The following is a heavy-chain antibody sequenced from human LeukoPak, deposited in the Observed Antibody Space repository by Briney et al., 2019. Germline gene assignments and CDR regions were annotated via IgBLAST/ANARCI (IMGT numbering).Heavy chain of an antibody. CDR1: GFTFSSYW. CDR3: ARGPFVVVAATPLADY. Sequence: PGGSLRLSCAASGFTFSSYWMSWVRQAPGKGLEWVANIKQDGGEKYYVDSVKGRFTISRDNAKNSLYLQMNSLRAEDTAVYYCARGPFVVVAATPLADYWGQGTLVTVSS. D-gene: IGHD2-15*01. J-gene: IGHJ4*02. V-gene: IGHV3-7*01. CDR2: IKQDGGEK.